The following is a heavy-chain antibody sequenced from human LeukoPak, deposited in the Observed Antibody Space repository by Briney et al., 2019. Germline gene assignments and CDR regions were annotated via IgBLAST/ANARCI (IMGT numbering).Heavy chain of an antibody. D-gene: IGHD3-16*01. CDR1: GFTFSSYS. J-gene: IGHJ6*03. Sequence: PGGSLRLSCVASGFTFSSYSMNWVRQAPGKGPEWVSYLSGSSGTIYYVDSVRGRFTISRDNAKNSLYLQMNSLRAEDTAVYYCARRSEFGVLYYMDIWGKGTTVTVSS. CDR2: LSGSSGTI. V-gene: IGHV3-48*01. CDR3: ARRSEFGVLYYMDI.